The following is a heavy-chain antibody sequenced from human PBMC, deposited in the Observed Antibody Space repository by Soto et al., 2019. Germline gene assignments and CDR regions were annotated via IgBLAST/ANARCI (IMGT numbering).Heavy chain of an antibody. CDR2: INYNSGSV. V-gene: IGHV3-9*01. D-gene: IGHD6-13*01. Sequence: EVQLVESGGGWVQPGRSLRLSCAASGFTFDVYAMHWVRQAPGKGLEWVSGINYNSGSVGYADSVKGRFAISRDNAKNSLHLQMNSLRAEDTAVYYCAKDISLRGWVYLVVEYWGQGTLVTVSP. J-gene: IGHJ4*02. CDR3: AKDISLRGWVYLVVEY. CDR1: GFTFDVYA.